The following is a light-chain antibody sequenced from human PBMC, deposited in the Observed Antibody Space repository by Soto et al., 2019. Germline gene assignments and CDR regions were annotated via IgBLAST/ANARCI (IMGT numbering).Light chain of an antibody. Sequence: QSALTQPPSASGSPGQSVTIXCTGTSSDVGGYNYVSWYQQYPGKAPKLMIYEVSKRPSGVPDRFSGSKSANTASLTVSGLQAEDEADYYCSSYAGSNNFVVFGGGTKVTVL. CDR2: EVS. CDR3: SSYAGSNNFVV. J-gene: IGLJ2*01. V-gene: IGLV2-8*01. CDR1: SSDVGGYNY.